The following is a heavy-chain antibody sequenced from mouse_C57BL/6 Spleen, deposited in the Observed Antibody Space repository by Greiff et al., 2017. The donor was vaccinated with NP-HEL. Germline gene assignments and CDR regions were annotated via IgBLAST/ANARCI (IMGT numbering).Heavy chain of an antibody. V-gene: IGHV1-69*01. Sequence: QVQLQQPGAELVMPGASVKLSCKASGYTFTSYWMHWVKQRPGQGLEWIGEIAPSDSYTNYNQKFKGKSTLTVDKSSSTAYMQLSSLTSEDSAVYYCARKGFDYWGQGTTLTVSS. CDR1: GYTFTSYW. CDR2: IAPSDSYT. J-gene: IGHJ2*01. CDR3: ARKGFDY.